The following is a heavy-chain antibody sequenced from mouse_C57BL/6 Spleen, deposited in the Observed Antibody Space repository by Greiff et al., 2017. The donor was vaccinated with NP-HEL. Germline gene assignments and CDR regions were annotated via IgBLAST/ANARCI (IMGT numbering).Heavy chain of an antibody. CDR1: GFTFSSYA. Sequence: EVQVVESGGGLVKPGGSLKLSCAASGFTFSSYAMSWVRQTPEKRLEWVATISDGGSYTYYPDNVKGRFTISRDNAKNNLYLQMSHLKSEDTARYYCAREERGSNLPVAYWGQGTLVTVSA. D-gene: IGHD4-1*01. J-gene: IGHJ3*01. CDR3: AREERGSNLPVAY. CDR2: ISDGGSYT. V-gene: IGHV5-4*01.